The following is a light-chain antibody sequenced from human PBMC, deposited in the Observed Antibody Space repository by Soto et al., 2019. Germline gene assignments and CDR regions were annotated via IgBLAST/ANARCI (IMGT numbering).Light chain of an antibody. Sequence: EIVLTQSPATLSLSPGERATVSCRASQSVSRYLAWYQQKPGQAPRLLIYDASNRATGIPARLSGSGSGTDFTLTISSLEPEDFAVYYCQQRSNWPPKLTFGGGTKVDIK. CDR2: DAS. CDR1: QSVSRY. V-gene: IGKV3-11*01. CDR3: QQRSNWPPKLT. J-gene: IGKJ4*01.